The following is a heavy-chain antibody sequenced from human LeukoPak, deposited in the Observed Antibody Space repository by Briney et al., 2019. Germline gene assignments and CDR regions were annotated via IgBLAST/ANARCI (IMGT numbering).Heavy chain of an antibody. Sequence: PSETLSLTCAVYGGSFSGYYWSWIRQPPGKGLEWIGEINHSGSTNYNPSLKSRVTISVDTSNSHFSLKLRSVTAADTAVYYCARLDISTTWYAFDYWGQGTLVTVSS. CDR1: GGSFSGYY. J-gene: IGHJ4*02. D-gene: IGHD5-12*01. CDR2: INHSGST. CDR3: ARLDISTTWYAFDY. V-gene: IGHV4-34*01.